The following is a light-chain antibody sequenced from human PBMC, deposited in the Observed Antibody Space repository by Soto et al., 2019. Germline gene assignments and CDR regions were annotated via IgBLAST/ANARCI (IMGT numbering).Light chain of an antibody. CDR2: DVS. Sequence: QSVLTQPDSVSGSPGQSITISCTGTSSDVGNYNYVSWYQQHPGKAPKLIIYDVSNRPSGVSNRFSGSKSGNTASLTISGLQAEDEADYYCSSYTTSNTLYVFGTGTKVTVL. V-gene: IGLV2-14*01. CDR1: SSDVGNYNY. J-gene: IGLJ1*01. CDR3: SSYTTSNTLYV.